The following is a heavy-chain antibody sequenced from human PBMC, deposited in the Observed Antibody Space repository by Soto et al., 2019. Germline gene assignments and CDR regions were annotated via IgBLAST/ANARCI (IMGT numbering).Heavy chain of an antibody. J-gene: IGHJ4*02. CDR3: ARVEVGAISVADD. CDR2: MSITEDT. CDR1: GASIGDFY. V-gene: IGHV4-4*07. D-gene: IGHD1-26*01. Sequence: PSLTCTVSGASIGDFYWSWIRQPAGLGLEFIGRMSITEDTNYSPSLKSRLSMSVDTSKNQLSLNLSSVTAADTGVYYCARVEVGAISVADDWGQGTQVTGSS.